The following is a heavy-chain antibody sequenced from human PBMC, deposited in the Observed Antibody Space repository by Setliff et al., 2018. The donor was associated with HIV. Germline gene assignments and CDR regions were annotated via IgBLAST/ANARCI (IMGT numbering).Heavy chain of an antibody. CDR3: AKSSPSIGYITDC. CDR2: INHSGST. D-gene: IGHD5-12*01. Sequence: SETLSLTCAVHGGPFSDHYWNWIRQPPGKGLEWIGEINHSGSTAYNPSLTSRVTISVDTSKNHLFLKLTSVTTADTAVYFCAKSSPSIGYITDCWGQGAPVTVSS. V-gene: IGHV4-34*01. J-gene: IGHJ4*02. CDR1: GGPFSDHY.